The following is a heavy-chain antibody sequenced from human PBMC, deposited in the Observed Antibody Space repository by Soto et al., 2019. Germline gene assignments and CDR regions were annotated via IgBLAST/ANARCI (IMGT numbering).Heavy chain of an antibody. J-gene: IGHJ4*02. V-gene: IGHV4-30-4*01. CDR3: ASSNLTGATIFDF. CDR2: IYYTGNT. Sequence: SETLSLTCTVSGGSISSGDYYWNWIRQTPRKGLEWIGYIYYTGNTEYNSSLKSRIFMSVDMSKNEFSLQVSSVTAADTAVYYRASSNLTGATIFDFWGQGIPVTVSS. D-gene: IGHD1-26*01. CDR1: GGSISSGDYY.